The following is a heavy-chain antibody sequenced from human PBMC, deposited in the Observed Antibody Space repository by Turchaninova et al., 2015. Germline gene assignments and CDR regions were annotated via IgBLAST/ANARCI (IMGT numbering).Heavy chain of an antibody. Sequence: VESGGGLVKPGGSLRLSCAASGLIFTEAWMSWVRQAPGKGLEWVARITSKGAGETTDYAAPVKGRFTISRDDSTNTIYLQMNNLKTEDTAVYYCAWSGLHWLDSWGQGTLVTVSS. CDR1: GLIFTEAW. CDR2: ITSKGAGETT. V-gene: IGHV3-15*01. D-gene: IGHD3-3*01. CDR3: AWSGLHWLDS. J-gene: IGHJ5*01.